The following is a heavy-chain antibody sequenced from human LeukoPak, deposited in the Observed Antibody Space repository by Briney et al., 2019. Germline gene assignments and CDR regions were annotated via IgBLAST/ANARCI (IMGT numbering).Heavy chain of an antibody. Sequence: SETLSLTCTVSGGSISSYYWSWIRQPPGKGLEWIGNIYYSGSTNYNPSLKSRVTISVDTSKNQFSLKLSSVTAADTAVYYGARVVASTSIDSWGQGTLVTVSS. CDR3: ARVVASTSIDS. D-gene: IGHD2-15*01. CDR1: GGSISSYY. CDR2: IYYSGST. J-gene: IGHJ4*02. V-gene: IGHV4-59*08.